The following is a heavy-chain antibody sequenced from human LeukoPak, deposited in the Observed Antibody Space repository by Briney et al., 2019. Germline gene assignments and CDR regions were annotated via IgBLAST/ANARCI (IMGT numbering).Heavy chain of an antibody. J-gene: IGHJ4*02. CDR3: ARDLERTAMTGIGVYYFDY. D-gene: IGHD5-18*01. CDR2: ISYDGSNK. Sequence: PGGSLRLSCAASGFTFSYYGMHWVRQAPGKGLEWVAVISYDGSNKYYADSVKGRFTISRDNSKNTVYLQMNSLRAEDTAVYYCARDLERTAMTGIGVYYFDYWGQGTLVTVSS. V-gene: IGHV3-30*03. CDR1: GFTFSYYG.